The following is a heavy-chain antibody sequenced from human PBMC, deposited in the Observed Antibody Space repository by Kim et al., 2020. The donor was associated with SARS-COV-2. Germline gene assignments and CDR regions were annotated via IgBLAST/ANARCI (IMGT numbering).Heavy chain of an antibody. CDR3: AHMVRGVIGIDY. Sequence: SETLSLTCTVSGGSISSSSYYWGWIRQPPGKGLEWIGSIYYSGSTYYNPSLKSRVTISVDTSKNQFSLKLSSVTAADTAVYYCAHMVRGVIGIDYWGQGTLVTVSS. J-gene: IGHJ4*02. CDR2: IYYSGST. D-gene: IGHD3-10*01. V-gene: IGHV4-39*01. CDR1: GGSISSSSYY.